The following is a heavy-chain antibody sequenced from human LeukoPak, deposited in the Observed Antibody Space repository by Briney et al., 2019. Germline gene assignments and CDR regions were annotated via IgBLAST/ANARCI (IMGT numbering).Heavy chain of an antibody. Sequence: PSETLSLTCTVSGGSISSYYWSWIRQPTGKGLEWIGRIYTSGSTNYNPSLKSRVTISVDTSKNQFSLKLSSVTAADTAVYYCARVGASYFGAGIFGGYSDYWGQGTLVTVSS. V-gene: IGHV4-4*07. D-gene: IGHD2-15*01. J-gene: IGHJ4*02. CDR2: IYTSGST. CDR3: ARVGASYFGAGIFGGYSDY. CDR1: GGSISSYY.